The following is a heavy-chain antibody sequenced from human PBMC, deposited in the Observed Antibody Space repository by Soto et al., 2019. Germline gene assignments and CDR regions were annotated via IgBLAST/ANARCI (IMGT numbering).Heavy chain of an antibody. CDR3: ARAPHCGGDCYNDAFDI. CDR1: GGTFSSYT. CDR2: IIPILGIA. J-gene: IGHJ3*02. Sequence: GASVKVSCKASGGTFSSYTISWVRQAPGQGLEWMGRIIPILGIANYAQKFQGWVTMTRDTSISTAYMELSRLRSDDTAVYYCARAPHCGGDCYNDAFDIWGQGTMVTVSS. V-gene: IGHV1-69*02. D-gene: IGHD2-21*02.